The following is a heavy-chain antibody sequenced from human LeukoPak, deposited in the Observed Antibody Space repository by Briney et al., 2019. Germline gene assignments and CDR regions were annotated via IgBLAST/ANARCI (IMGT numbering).Heavy chain of an antibody. CDR1: GGSISTHY. CDR2: ISTTGST. D-gene: IGHD5-24*01. J-gene: IGHJ4*02. CDR3: AREVGMATQFDF. Sequence: SETLSLTCTVSGGSISTHYWSWIRQPAGKGLEWIGRISTTGSTNYNPSLKSRVTMSVDTSKNQFSLKLSSVTAADTAVYYCAREVGMATQFDFWGQGTLVTVSS. V-gene: IGHV4-4*07.